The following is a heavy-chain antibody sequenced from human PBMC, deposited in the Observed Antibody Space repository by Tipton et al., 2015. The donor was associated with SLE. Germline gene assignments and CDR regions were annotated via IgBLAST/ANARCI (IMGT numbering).Heavy chain of an antibody. V-gene: IGHV4-59*11. CDR2: IHHSGSA. CDR1: GGSITSHY. D-gene: IGHD3-3*01. CDR3: ARGTAYYDFWSGYHDALDV. J-gene: IGHJ3*01. Sequence: TLSLTCTVSGGSITSHYWSWVRQPPGKGLEWIGYIHHSGSANQNPSLKSRVTISVDTSKNQFSLNLSSVTAADTAVYYCARGTAYYDFWSGYHDALDVWGQGTMVTVSS.